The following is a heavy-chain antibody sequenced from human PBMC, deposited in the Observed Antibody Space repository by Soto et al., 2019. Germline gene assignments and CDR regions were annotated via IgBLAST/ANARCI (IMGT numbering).Heavy chain of an antibody. CDR3: ARVRYYYDSSGYYYPNFDY. D-gene: IGHD3-22*01. CDR2: IYYSGST. Sequence: SETLSLTCTVSGGSVSSGSYYWSWIRQPPGKGLEWIGYIYYSGSTNYNPSLKSRVTISVDTSKNQFSLKLSSVTAADTAVYYCARVRYYYDSSGYYYPNFDYWGQGTLVTVSS. J-gene: IGHJ4*02. V-gene: IGHV4-61*01. CDR1: GGSVSSGSYY.